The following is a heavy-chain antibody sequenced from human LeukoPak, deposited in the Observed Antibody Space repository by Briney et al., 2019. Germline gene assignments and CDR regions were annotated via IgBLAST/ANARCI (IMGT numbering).Heavy chain of an antibody. J-gene: IGHJ4*02. CDR1: GFTFSSYW. Sequence: GGSLRLSCAASGFTFSSYWMHWVRHAPGKGLVWVSRINSDGSYTNYADSVKGRFTISRDNAKNTLYLQMNSLRAEDTAVYYCAREDWGTTGHSFGYWGQGTLVTVSS. CDR3: AREDWGTTGHSFGY. D-gene: IGHD7-27*01. V-gene: IGHV3-74*01. CDR2: INSDGSYT.